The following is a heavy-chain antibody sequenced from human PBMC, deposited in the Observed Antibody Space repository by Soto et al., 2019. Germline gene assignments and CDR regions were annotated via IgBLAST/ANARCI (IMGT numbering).Heavy chain of an antibody. Sequence: QAQLVQSGAEVRKPGASVKVSCKASGYTFYSHSISWVRQAPGQGLEWMGRINADYGNTQYAQKFRGRVTMTTDTSTTTVYMELTNLRSDATAVYYCARCIHGDYSYGMDVWGQATTVTVSS. CDR1: GYTFYSHS. D-gene: IGHD5-12*01. CDR3: ARCIHGDYSYGMDV. V-gene: IGHV1-18*01. J-gene: IGHJ6*02. CDR2: INADYGNT.